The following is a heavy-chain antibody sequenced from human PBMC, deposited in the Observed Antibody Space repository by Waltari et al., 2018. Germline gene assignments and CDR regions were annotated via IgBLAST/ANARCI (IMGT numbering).Heavy chain of an antibody. CDR3: ARRGGGSSWYGDAFDI. CDR2: IYYSGST. D-gene: IGHD6-13*01. J-gene: IGHJ3*02. CDR1: GGSVSSYY. V-gene: IGHV4-59*02. Sequence: QVQLQESGPGLVKPSETLSLTCNVSGGSVSSYYWSWIRQPPGKGLEWLGYIYYSGSTTYTPSLKSRGTIAVDTSKNQFSQKRSSVAAADTAIYYCARRGGGSSWYGDAFDIWGQGTMVTVSS.